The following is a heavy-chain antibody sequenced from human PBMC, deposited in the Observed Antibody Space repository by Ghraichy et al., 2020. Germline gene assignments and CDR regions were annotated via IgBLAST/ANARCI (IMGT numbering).Heavy chain of an antibody. CDR2: INTNNGGT. V-gene: IGHV1-2*02. CDR3: ARDSRWFGDLSFWSWGWFDP. D-gene: IGHD3-10*01. CDR1: GYTFTGHY. Sequence: ASVKVSCKTSGYTFTGHYIYWVRQAPGQGLEWMGWINTNNGGTKYVEKFQGRVTMTRDTSVRTAYLELSRLRSDDTAVYFCARDSRWFGDLSFWSWGWFDPWGQGTLVTVSS. J-gene: IGHJ5*02.